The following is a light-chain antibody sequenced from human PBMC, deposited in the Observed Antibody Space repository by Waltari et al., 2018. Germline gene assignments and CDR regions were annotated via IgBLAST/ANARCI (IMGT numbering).Light chain of an antibody. J-gene: IGKJ4*01. CDR2: WAS. Sequence: DIVMTQSPDSLAVSLGERATINCKSSLSVLYSSNNKNYLAWYQQKPGQPPKLLIYWASTRESGVPDRFSGSGSGTDFTLTISSLQAEDVAVYYCQQYYSTPPLTFGGGTKVEIK. CDR3: QQYYSTPPLT. V-gene: IGKV4-1*01. CDR1: LSVLYSSNNKNY.